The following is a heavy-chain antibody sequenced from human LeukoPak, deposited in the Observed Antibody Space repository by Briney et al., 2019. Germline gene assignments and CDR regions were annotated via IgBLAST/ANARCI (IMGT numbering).Heavy chain of an antibody. CDR1: GFTFSSYD. Sequence: GRSLRLSCAASGFTFSSYDMHWVRQATGKGLEWVSAIGTAGDTYYPGSVKGRFTISRENAKNSLYLQMNSLRAGDTAVYYCARGPLGYSSGWSPPFRFDPWGQGTLVTVSS. D-gene: IGHD6-19*01. CDR3: ARGPLGYSSGWSPPFRFDP. CDR2: IGTAGDT. J-gene: IGHJ5*02. V-gene: IGHV3-13*01.